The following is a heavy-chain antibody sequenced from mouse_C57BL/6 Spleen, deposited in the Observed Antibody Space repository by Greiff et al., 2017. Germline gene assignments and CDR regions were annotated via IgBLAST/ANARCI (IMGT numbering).Heavy chain of an antibody. CDR3: ARRGGYEGFAY. Sequence: EVQGVESGGGLVKPGGSLKLSCAASGFTFSSYTMSWVRQTPEKRLEWVATISGGGGNTYYPDSVKGRFTISRDNAKNTLYLQMSSLRSEDTALYYCARRGGYEGFAYWGQGTLVTVSA. D-gene: IGHD2-2*01. CDR2: ISGGGGNT. J-gene: IGHJ3*01. V-gene: IGHV5-9*01. CDR1: GFTFSSYT.